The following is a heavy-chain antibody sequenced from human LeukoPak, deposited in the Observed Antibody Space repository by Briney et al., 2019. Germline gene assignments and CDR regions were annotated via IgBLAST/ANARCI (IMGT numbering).Heavy chain of an antibody. CDR2: TYYRSKWYN. Sequence: SQTLSLTCAISGDRVSSNSAACNWISQSPSRGLEWLARTYYRSKWYNDYAVSLKGRITFSPDTSKNQFSLHLNSVTPEDTAVYYSTRESSCWDYWGQGTLVTVSS. J-gene: IGHJ4*02. CDR1: GDRVSSNSAA. CDR3: TRESSCWDY. D-gene: IGHD6-19*01. V-gene: IGHV6-1*01.